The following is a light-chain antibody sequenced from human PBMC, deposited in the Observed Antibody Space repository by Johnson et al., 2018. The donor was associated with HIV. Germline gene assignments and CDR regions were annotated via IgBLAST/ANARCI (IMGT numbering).Light chain of an antibody. CDR1: SSNIGNNR. Sequence: QSVLTQPPSVSAAPGQKVTISCSGSSSNIGNNRVSWYQQLPGTAPKLLIYDNNKRPSGIPDRFSGSKSGTSATLGITGLQTGDEADYYCGRWDASLSTYVCGTGTKVTVL. V-gene: IGLV1-51*01. CDR3: GRWDASLSTYV. CDR2: DNN. J-gene: IGLJ1*01.